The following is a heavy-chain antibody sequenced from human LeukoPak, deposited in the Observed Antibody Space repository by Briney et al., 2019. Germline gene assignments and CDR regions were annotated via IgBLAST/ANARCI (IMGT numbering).Heavy chain of an antibody. CDR2: IYSGGST. V-gene: IGHV3-53*01. CDR3: AREGYYGSGSPPSLYFDY. Sequence: GGSLRLSCAASGFTVSSNYMSWVRQAPGKGLEWVSVIYSGGSTYYADSVKGRFTISRDNSKNTLYLQMNSLRAEDTAIYYCAREGYYGSGSPPSLYFDYWGQGTLVTVSS. CDR1: GFTVSSNY. J-gene: IGHJ4*02. D-gene: IGHD3-10*01.